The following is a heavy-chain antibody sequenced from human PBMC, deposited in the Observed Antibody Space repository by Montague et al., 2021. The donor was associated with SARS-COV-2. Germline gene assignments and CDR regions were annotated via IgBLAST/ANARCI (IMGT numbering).Heavy chain of an antibody. V-gene: IGHV4-34*01. Sequence: SETLSLTCAVYGGSFHIFSWGWIRQSPGKGLEWIGEVDHSGNTKYNPSLKSRVTISVDTSKNQFSLNLTSVTAADTATYYCARGTRAVQITPGFRYWGQGTQVAVSS. D-gene: IGHD5-24*01. CDR1: GGSFHIFS. J-gene: IGHJ4*02. CDR2: VDHSGNT. CDR3: ARGTRAVQITPGFRY.